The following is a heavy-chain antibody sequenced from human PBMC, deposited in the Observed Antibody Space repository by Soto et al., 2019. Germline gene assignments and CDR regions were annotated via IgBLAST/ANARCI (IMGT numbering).Heavy chain of an antibody. V-gene: IGHV4-38-2*01. J-gene: IGHJ4*02. CDR1: GYSISSGYH. CDR2: INHSENT. Sequence: PSETLSLTCAVSGYSISSGYHWGCIRQPPGKGLEWIGIINHSENTYYNPSLKSRVTMSVDTSKNQFSLNLSSVTAADTAIYYCAGRYSTAHRSLDYWGQGALVTVSS. D-gene: IGHD5-12*01. CDR3: AGRYSTAHRSLDY.